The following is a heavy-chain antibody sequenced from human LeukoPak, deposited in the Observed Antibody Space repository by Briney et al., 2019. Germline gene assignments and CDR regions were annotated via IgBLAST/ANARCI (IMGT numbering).Heavy chain of an antibody. J-gene: IGHJ4*02. V-gene: IGHV3-21*01. Sequence: GGSLRLSCAASGFTFSSYSMNWVRQAPGKGLEWVSSISSSSYIYYADSVKGRFTISRDNAKNSLYLQMNSLRAEDTAVYYCARGMGTAMVTPDYWGQGTLVTVSS. CDR2: ISSSSYI. D-gene: IGHD5-18*01. CDR1: GFTFSSYS. CDR3: ARGMGTAMVTPDY.